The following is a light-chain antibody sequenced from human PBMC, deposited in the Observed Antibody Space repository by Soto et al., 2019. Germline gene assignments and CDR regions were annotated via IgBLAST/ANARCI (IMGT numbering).Light chain of an antibody. Sequence: QSVLTQPPSASGSPGQSVTISCTGTSSDVGGYNYVSWYQQYPGKAPKLMIYEVSKRPSGVPDRFSGSKSGNTATLTVSGLQAEDEADYYCSSYSGSNSVTFGGGTKLTVL. CDR1: SSDVGGYNY. V-gene: IGLV2-8*01. CDR2: EVS. J-gene: IGLJ2*01. CDR3: SSYSGSNSVT.